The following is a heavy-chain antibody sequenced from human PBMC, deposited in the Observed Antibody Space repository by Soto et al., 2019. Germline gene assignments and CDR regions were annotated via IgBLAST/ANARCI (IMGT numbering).Heavy chain of an antibody. CDR1: GYTFTNYA. D-gene: IGHD3-9*01. V-gene: IGHV1-3*01. CDR3: ARALTSFDWNPPAY. J-gene: IGHJ4*02. CDR2: INGGSGNT. Sequence: ASVKVSCKASGYTFTNYAIYWVRQAPGQRPEWMGRINGGSGNTKYSQKFQGRVTITRGTSASTAYMEVSSLRSEDTAVYYCARALTSFDWNPPAYWGQGTLVTVSS.